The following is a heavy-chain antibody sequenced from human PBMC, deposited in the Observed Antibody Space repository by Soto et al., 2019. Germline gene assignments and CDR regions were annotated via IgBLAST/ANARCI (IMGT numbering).Heavy chain of an antibody. Sequence: SVKVSCKASGGTFSSYAISWVRQAPGQGLEWMGGIIPIFGTANYAQKFQGRVTITADESTSTAYMELSSLRSEDTAVYYCANRDSTGYYSGRDVWGQGTTVTVSS. D-gene: IGHD3-22*01. CDR2: IIPIFGTA. CDR3: ANRDSTGYYSGRDV. J-gene: IGHJ6*02. V-gene: IGHV1-69*13. CDR1: GGTFSSYA.